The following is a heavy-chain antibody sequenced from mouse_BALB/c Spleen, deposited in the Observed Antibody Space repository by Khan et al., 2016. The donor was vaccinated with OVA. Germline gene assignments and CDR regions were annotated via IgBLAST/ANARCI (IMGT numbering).Heavy chain of an antibody. V-gene: IGHV3-2*02. Sequence: EVQLQESGPGLVKPSQSLSLTCTVTGYSITSDYVWNWIRQFPGNKLEWMGYITYSGSTSHTPSLKSRISITRDTSKKQFFLQLNSVTTVDTATYYCAGGRTYWGQGTLVTVSA. CDR2: ITYSGST. J-gene: IGHJ3*01. CDR3: AGGRTY. D-gene: IGHD3-3*01. CDR1: GYSITSDYV.